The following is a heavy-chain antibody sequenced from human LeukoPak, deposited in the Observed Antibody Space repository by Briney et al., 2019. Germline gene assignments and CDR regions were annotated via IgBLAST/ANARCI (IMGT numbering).Heavy chain of an antibody. D-gene: IGHD2-15*01. CDR2: INQDGSEK. Sequence: PGGSLRLSCAASGVTFNSYWMSWVRPAPGKGLERVANINQDGSEKYYVDSVKGRFTISRDDAKKSLYLQMDSLRADDTAVYYCIPGHSGRSSPIIDTRFDYWGQGTLVTVSS. CDR1: GVTFNSYW. J-gene: IGHJ4*02. V-gene: IGHV3-7*01. CDR3: IPGHSGRSSPIIDTRFDY.